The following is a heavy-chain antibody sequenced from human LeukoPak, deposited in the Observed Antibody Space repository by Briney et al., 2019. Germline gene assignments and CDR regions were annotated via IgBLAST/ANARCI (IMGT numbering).Heavy chain of an antibody. CDR1: GFTFSSYW. V-gene: IGHV3-7*03. Sequence: GGSLRLSCAASGFTFSSYWMNWARQAPGKGLEWVASINHNGNVNYYVDSVKGRFSISRDNSKNTLYLQMDSLRGEDTAVYYCAKDFRIGYSAHFDYWGQGALVTVSS. J-gene: IGHJ4*02. CDR3: AKDFRIGYSAHFDY. D-gene: IGHD2-21*01. CDR2: INHNGNVN.